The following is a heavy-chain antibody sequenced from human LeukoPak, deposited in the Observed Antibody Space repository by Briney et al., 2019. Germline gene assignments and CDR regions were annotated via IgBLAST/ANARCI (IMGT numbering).Heavy chain of an antibody. V-gene: IGHV3-48*01. J-gene: IGHJ4*02. D-gene: IGHD6-19*01. Sequence: GGPLRLSCAASGFTFSNYNMHWVRQAPGKGLEWISYITGSSSTLYYADSVKGRFTISRDNAKSSMYLQMSSLRAEDTAVYYCAREPTYTNSWYTTCDYWGQGTLVTVSS. CDR2: ITGSSSTL. CDR1: GFTFSNYN. CDR3: AREPTYTNSWYTTCDY.